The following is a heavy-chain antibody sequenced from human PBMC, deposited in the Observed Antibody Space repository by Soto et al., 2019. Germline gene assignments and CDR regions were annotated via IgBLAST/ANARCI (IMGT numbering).Heavy chain of an antibody. V-gene: IGHV1-69*01. CDR3: GVVDMSDNDAENYFYGMDV. D-gene: IGHD3-3*01. Sequence: QVQLVQSGAEVKKPGSSVKISCKASGGSLRRYAISWVRQAPGRGLEWVGGIIPLFGTKSYAQAQKFQGRVTITADGNMTRASMELISLTSEDTAVYFCGVVDMSDNDAENYFYGMDVWGQGTTVIVSS. CDR1: GGSLRRYA. CDR2: IIPLFGTK. J-gene: IGHJ6*02.